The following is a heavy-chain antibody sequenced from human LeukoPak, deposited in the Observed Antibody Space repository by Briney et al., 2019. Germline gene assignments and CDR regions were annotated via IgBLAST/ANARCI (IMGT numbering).Heavy chain of an antibody. D-gene: IGHD4-17*01. Sequence: GGSLRLSCAASGFTVSSNYMSWVRQAPGKGLEWVSVIYSGGSTYYADSVKGRFTISRDNSENTLYLQMNSLRAEDTAVYYCARHGDYEEYYFDYWGQGTLVTVSS. CDR2: IYSGGST. CDR3: ARHGDYEEYYFDY. J-gene: IGHJ4*02. CDR1: GFTVSSNY. V-gene: IGHV3-53*01.